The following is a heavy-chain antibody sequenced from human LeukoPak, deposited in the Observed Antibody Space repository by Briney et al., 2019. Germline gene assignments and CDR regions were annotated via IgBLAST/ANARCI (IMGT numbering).Heavy chain of an antibody. CDR1: GFTFSNFA. V-gene: IGHV3-30*03. Sequence: GGSLRLSCAVSGFTFSNFAMHWVRQPPGKGLEWVAVTSYDGGNEYYAEAVEGRFTITRDNSKNTLYLQMNSLRGEDTAVYYCARYLDDSSGSYLDYWGQGTLVTVSS. CDR3: ARYLDDSSGSYLDY. D-gene: IGHD3-22*01. J-gene: IGHJ4*02. CDR2: TSYDGGNE.